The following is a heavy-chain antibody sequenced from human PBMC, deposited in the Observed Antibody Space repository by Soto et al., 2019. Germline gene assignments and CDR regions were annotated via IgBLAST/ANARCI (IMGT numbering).Heavy chain of an antibody. CDR3: ARGRSLNTNMDY. J-gene: IGHJ4*02. CDR1: GFTFSSYS. CDR2: ISSSRGYT. Sequence: EVQLVESGGGLVQPGGSLRLSCAASGFTFSSYSMNWVRQAPGKGLEWFTSISSSRGYTSYADSVKGRFTISRDNAKNSLYLQIDRLRAEDTAVYYCARGRSLNTNMDYWGQGALVTVSS. V-gene: IGHV3-21*01. D-gene: IGHD2-15*01.